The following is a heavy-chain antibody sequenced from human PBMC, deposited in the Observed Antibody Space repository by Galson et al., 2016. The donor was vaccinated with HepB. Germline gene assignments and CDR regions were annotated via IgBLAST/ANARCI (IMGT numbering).Heavy chain of an antibody. CDR2: TKQDGREN. CDR3: ARGGQRGSFDY. Sequence: CLRLSCAASGFSLSANWMSWVRRAPGKGLEWVANTKQDGRENYYVDSVKGRFTISRDDTKNSLYLQMNSLRAEDTAVYYCARGGQRGSFDYWGQGTLVTVSS. J-gene: IGHJ4*02. D-gene: IGHD3-10*01. CDR1: GFSLSANW. V-gene: IGHV3-7*04.